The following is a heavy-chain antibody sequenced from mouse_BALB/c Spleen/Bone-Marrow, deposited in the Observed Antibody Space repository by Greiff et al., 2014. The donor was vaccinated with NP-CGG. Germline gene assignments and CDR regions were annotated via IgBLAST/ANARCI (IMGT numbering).Heavy chain of an antibody. Sequence: EVKLVESGGGLVQPGGSLRLSCATSGFTFTDYYMNWVRQPPGKALEWLGFIRNKANGYTTEYSASVKGRFTISRDNSQSILYRQMNTRRAEDSAAEDCARDRWKLLGDYWGQSTTLTVSS. CDR1: GFTFTDYY. J-gene: IGHJ2*01. CDR3: ARDRWKLLGDY. D-gene: IGHD1-1*01. V-gene: IGHV7-3*02. CDR2: IRNKANGYTT.